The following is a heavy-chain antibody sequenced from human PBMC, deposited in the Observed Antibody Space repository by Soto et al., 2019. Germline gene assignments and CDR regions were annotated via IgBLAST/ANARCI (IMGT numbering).Heavy chain of an antibody. Sequence: EVQLVESGGGLVQPGRSLRLSCAASGFSFDDYGMHWVRQAPGKGLEWVSGISWNSGSIVYADSVKGRFTISRDNVKNSLFLQMNSLRAEDTVLYYCIKATEVYSSSLYFDYWGQRTLVTVSS. D-gene: IGHD6-13*01. CDR3: IKATEVYSSSLYFDY. CDR1: GFSFDDYG. V-gene: IGHV3-9*01. J-gene: IGHJ4*02. CDR2: ISWNSGSI.